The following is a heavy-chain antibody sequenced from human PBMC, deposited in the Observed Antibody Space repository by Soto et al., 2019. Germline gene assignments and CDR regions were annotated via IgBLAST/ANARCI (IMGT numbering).Heavy chain of an antibody. CDR1: GYTFTSYD. CDR3: ARERIGFCCGDSSPAVIDG. J-gene: IGHJ6*02. Sequence: ASVKVSCKASGYTFTSYDINWVRQATGQGLEWMGWMNPNSGNTGYAQKFQGRVTMTRNTSISTAYMELSSLRSEDTAVYYCARERIGFCCGDSSPAVIDGRAQRATVTV. CDR2: MNPNSGNT. D-gene: IGHD2-21*01. V-gene: IGHV1-8*01.